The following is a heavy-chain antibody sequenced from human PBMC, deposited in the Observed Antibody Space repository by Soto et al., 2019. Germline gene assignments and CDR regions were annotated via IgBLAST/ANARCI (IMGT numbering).Heavy chain of an antibody. V-gene: IGHV3-23*01. Sequence: GGSLRLSCAASGLTFRSCAMSWVRQAPGMGLEWVSTISGGGGGTYYADSVKGRFTISRDNSKNTLYLQMNSLRAEDTAVYYCAKARGASTAYDFDYWGQGIPVTVSS. CDR3: AKARGASTAYDFDY. J-gene: IGHJ4*02. CDR2: ISGGGGGT. D-gene: IGHD5-12*01. CDR1: GLTFRSCA.